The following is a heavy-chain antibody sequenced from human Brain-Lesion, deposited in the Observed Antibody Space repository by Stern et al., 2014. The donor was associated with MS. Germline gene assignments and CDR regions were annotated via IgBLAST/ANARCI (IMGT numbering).Heavy chain of an antibody. Sequence: QVQLQESGPGLVKPSETLSLTCTVAGGSVSSTSYAWAWIRQPPGKGLEWIGTIYYSGNTYYSPSLKSRPTISRDTPKNQFSLQLRSVTAADTAVYYCAGEEDIRYCSGGSCTGNWFDPWGQGTLVTVSS. CDR2: IYYSGNT. CDR1: GGSVSSTSYA. D-gene: IGHD2-15*01. J-gene: IGHJ5*02. CDR3: AGEEDIRYCSGGSCTGNWFDP. V-gene: IGHV4-39*01.